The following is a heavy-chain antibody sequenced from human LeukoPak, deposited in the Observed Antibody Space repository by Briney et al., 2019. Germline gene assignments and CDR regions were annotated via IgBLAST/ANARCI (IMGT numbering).Heavy chain of an antibody. V-gene: IGHV3-23*01. D-gene: IGHD5-18*01. CDR3: ARGNTAMGNRIFDY. J-gene: IGHJ4*02. Sequence: AGGSLRLSCSASGFTFSTYAMSWVRQAPGKGLEWVSAVSCSGGSTYYADSVKGRFTISRDNAKNSLYLQMNSLRAEDTAVYYCARGNTAMGNRIFDYWGQGTLVTVSS. CDR2: VSCSGGST. CDR1: GFTFSTYA.